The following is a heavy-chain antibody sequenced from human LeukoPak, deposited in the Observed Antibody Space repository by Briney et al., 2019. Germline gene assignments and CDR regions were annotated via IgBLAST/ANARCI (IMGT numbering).Heavy chain of an antibody. Sequence: SETLSLTCTVSGGSVSSSSYYWSWIRQPPGKGLEWIGYIDYSGSTNYNPSLKSRVTISVDTSKNHFSLKLRYVTAADTAVYYCARDRIREFDYWGQGTLATVSS. D-gene: IGHD3-10*01. V-gene: IGHV4-61*03. CDR2: IDYSGST. CDR1: GGSVSSSSYY. CDR3: ARDRIREFDY. J-gene: IGHJ4*02.